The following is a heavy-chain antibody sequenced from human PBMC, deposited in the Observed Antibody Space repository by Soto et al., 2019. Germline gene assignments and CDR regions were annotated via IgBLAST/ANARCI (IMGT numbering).Heavy chain of an antibody. CDR3: MTDDFPIRGADY. CDR2: IWYDGSNK. D-gene: IGHD2-21*02. Sequence: GGSLRLSCAASGFTFSSYGMHWVRQAPGKGLEWVAVIWYDGSNKYYADSVKGRFTISRDNSKNTLYLQMNSLRADDTAVYYCMTDDFPIRGADYWSQGTLVTVSS. CDR1: GFTFSSYG. V-gene: IGHV3-33*01. J-gene: IGHJ4*02.